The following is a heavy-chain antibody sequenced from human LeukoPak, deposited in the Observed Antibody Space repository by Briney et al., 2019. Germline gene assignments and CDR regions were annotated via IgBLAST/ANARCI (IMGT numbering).Heavy chain of an antibody. J-gene: IGHJ4*02. CDR1: GFTFSSYA. V-gene: IGHV3-30*18. CDR2: ISYDGSNK. CDR3: AKWDSWIDY. D-gene: IGHD1-26*01. Sequence: PGRSLRLSCAASGFTFSSYAMHWVRQAPGKGLEWVAVISYDGSNKYYADSVKGRFTISRDNSKNTLYLQMNSLRAEDTAVYYCAKWDSWIDYWGQGTLVTVSS.